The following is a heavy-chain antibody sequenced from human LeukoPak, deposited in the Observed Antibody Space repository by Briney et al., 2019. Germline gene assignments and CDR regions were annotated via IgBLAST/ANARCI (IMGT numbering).Heavy chain of an antibody. Sequence: KPSETLSLTCTVSGGSISSYYWSWIRQPPGKGLEWIGEINHSGSTNYNPSLKSRVTISVDTSKNQFSLKLSSVTAADTAVYYCAREVVVITRSYYYYGMDVWGQGTTVTVSS. D-gene: IGHD3-22*01. V-gene: IGHV4-34*01. CDR2: INHSGST. CDR1: GGSISSYY. J-gene: IGHJ6*02. CDR3: AREVVVITRSYYYYGMDV.